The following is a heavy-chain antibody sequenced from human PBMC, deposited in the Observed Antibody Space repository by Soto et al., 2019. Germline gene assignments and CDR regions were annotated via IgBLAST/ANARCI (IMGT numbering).Heavy chain of an antibody. D-gene: IGHD1-1*01. V-gene: IGHV3-33*01. Sequence: QVQLVESGGGVVQPGRSLRLSCAVSGFTFSNYGMHWVRQAPGKGLDWVAAIWYDGSKSYYADSVQGRFTISRDDSKSTLYLQMNSLRAEDTAVYYCARDIGTTSYILDYWGQGTLVIVSS. J-gene: IGHJ4*02. CDR3: ARDIGTTSYILDY. CDR2: IWYDGSKS. CDR1: GFTFSNYG.